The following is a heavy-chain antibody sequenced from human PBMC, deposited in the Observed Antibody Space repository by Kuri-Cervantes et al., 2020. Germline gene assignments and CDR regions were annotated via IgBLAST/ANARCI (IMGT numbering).Heavy chain of an antibody. CDR3: ARLPANVVLTTPRGFFDY. CDR2: FYYSGST. V-gene: IGHV4-59*04. Sequence: SETLSLTCTVSGGSISSYYWSWIRQPPGKGLEWIGNFYYSGSTYYNPSLKSRVTISVDTSKNQFSLKLSSVTAADTAVYYCARLPANVVLTTPRGFFDYWGQGTLVTVSS. D-gene: IGHD2-15*01. J-gene: IGHJ4*02. CDR1: GGSISSYY.